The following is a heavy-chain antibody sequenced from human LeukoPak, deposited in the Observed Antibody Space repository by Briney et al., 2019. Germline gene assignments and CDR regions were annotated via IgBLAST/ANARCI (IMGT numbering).Heavy chain of an antibody. D-gene: IGHD3-10*01. CDR2: INHSGST. J-gene: IGHJ6*03. V-gene: IGHV4-34*01. CDR3: ARSKAITTVRGVIKYYYMDV. Sequence: SETLSLTCAVYGGSFSGYYWSWIRQPPGKGLEWIGEINHSGSTNYNPSLKSRVTISVDTSKNQFSLKLSSVTAADTAVYYCARSKAITTVRGVIKYYYMDVWGKGTTVTISS. CDR1: GGSFSGYY.